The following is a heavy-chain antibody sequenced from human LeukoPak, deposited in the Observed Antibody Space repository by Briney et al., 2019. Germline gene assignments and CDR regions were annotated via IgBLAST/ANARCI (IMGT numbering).Heavy chain of an antibody. CDR3: ARGRLGELSSNPDAFDI. CDR1: GFTFSNYW. D-gene: IGHD3-16*02. Sequence: GGSLRLSCAASGFTFSNYWMHWVRQGPGKGLVWVSRINSDGSTTTYADSVKGRFTISRDNPKNTLYLQMNSLRVEDTAVYYCARGRLGELSSNPDAFDIWGQGTMVTVSS. V-gene: IGHV3-74*01. CDR2: INSDGSTT. J-gene: IGHJ3*02.